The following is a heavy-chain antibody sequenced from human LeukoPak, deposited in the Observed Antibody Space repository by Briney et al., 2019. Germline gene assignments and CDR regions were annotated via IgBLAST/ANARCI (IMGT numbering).Heavy chain of an antibody. CDR2: INHSGST. Sequence: SETLSLTCAVYGGSFSGYYWSWIRQPPGKGLEWIGEINHSGSTNYNPSLKSRVTISVDTSKNQFSLKLSSVTAADTAVYYCARLFAPALAYCGGDCYPGAFDIWGQGTMVTVSS. CDR3: ARLFAPALAYCGGDCYPGAFDI. J-gene: IGHJ3*02. CDR1: GGSFSGYY. D-gene: IGHD2-21*02. V-gene: IGHV4-34*01.